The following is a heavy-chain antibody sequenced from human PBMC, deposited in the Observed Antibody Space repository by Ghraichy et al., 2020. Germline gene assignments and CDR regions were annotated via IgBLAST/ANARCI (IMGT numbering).Heavy chain of an antibody. D-gene: IGHD3-22*01. CDR3: ARGPRGYDSSGYSNYYYYGMDV. CDR1: GFTFSDYY. J-gene: IGHJ6*02. Sequence: GGSLRLSCAASGFTFSDYYMSWIRQAPGKGLEWVSYISSSGSTIYYADSVKGRFTISRDNAKNSLYLQMNSLRAEDTAVYYCARGPRGYDSSGYSNYYYYGMDVWGRGTTVTGSS. V-gene: IGHV3-11*01. CDR2: ISSSGSTI.